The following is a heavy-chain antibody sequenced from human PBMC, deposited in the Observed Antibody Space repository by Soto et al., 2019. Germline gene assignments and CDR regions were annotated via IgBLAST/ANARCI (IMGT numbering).Heavy chain of an antibody. D-gene: IGHD2-2*01. J-gene: IGHJ6*02. Sequence: EVQLVESGGGLVKPGGSLRLSCAASGFTFSSYSMNWVRQAPGKGLEWVSSISSSSSYIYYADSVKGRFTISRDNAKNSLYLQMNSLRAEDTAVYYCARDRGYCSSTSCYGEYYYGMDVWGQGTTVTVSS. CDR2: ISSSSSYI. CDR3: ARDRGYCSSTSCYGEYYYGMDV. V-gene: IGHV3-21*01. CDR1: GFTFSSYS.